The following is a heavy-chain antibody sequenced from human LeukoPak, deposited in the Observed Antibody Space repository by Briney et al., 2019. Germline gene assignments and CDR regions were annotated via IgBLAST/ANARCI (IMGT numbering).Heavy chain of an antibody. J-gene: IGHJ6*03. D-gene: IGHD1-1*01. CDR3: AEDRCGGIWNPSYSYMDV. Sequence: SVTVSCKASGYTFNGYYMHWVRQAPGQGLEWMGWINPNRGGTNYAQKFQGRVTMTSDTAIGTALMELSRLSSDDQGVVFRAEDRCGGIWNPSYSYMDVWGKGTTVTVSS. CDR1: GYTFNGYY. CDR2: INPNRGGT. V-gene: IGHV1-2*02.